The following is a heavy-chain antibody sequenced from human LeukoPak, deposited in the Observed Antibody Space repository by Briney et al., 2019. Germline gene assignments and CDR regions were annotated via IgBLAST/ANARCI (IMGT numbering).Heavy chain of an antibody. J-gene: IGHJ4*02. CDR3: VRTIRSSTKNYYFEY. D-gene: IGHD2-2*01. CDR2: ISYDGSNK. CDR1: GFIFSGYA. Sequence: PGRSLRLSCAASGFIFSGYAMHWVRQAPGKGLEWVAVISYDGSNKYYADSVKGRFTISRDNSENTLYLQMNSLRAEDTAVYYCVRTIRSSTKNYYFEYWGQGTLVTVSS. V-gene: IGHV3-30-3*01.